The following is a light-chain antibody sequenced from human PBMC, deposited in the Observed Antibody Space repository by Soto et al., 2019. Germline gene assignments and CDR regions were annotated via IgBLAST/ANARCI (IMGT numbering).Light chain of an antibody. CDR1: SSNIGGNS. Sequence: QSVLTQPPSVSAAPGQKVTISCSGSSSNIGGNSVSWYQQLPGTAPKLLIYDDNKRPSGIPDRFSGSKSGTSASLAIRGFQSDDEADYYCAAWDDSLNGYVFGTGTKVTVL. CDR3: AAWDDSLNGYV. V-gene: IGLV1-51*01. J-gene: IGLJ1*01. CDR2: DDN.